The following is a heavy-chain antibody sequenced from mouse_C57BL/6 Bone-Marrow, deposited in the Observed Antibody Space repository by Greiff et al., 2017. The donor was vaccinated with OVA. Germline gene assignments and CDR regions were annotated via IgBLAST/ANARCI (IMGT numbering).Heavy chain of an antibody. CDR2: INPNNGGT. D-gene: IGHD2-3*01. Sequence: EVQLQQSGPELVKPGASVKIPCKASGYTFTDYNMDWVKQSHGKSLEWIGDINPNNGGTIYNQKFKGKATLTVDKSSSTAYMELRSLTSEDTAVYYCARLYDGYYGWYFDVWGTGTTVTVSS. V-gene: IGHV1-18*01. CDR1: GYTFTDYN. J-gene: IGHJ1*03. CDR3: ARLYDGYYGWYFDV.